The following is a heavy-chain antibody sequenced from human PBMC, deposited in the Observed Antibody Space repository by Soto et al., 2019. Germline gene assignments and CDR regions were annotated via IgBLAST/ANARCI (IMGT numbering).Heavy chain of an antibody. CDR3: AKDLIGANPDAFDT. CDR1: GFTFSSYG. Sequence: QVQLVESGGGVVQPGRSLRLSCAASGFTFSSYGMHWVRQAPGMGLEWVAVISYDGSNKYYADSVKGRFTISRDNSKNTLYLQMNSLRAEDTAVYYCAKDLIGANPDAFDTWGQGTMVTVSS. D-gene: IGHD1-26*01. V-gene: IGHV3-30*18. CDR2: ISYDGSNK. J-gene: IGHJ3*02.